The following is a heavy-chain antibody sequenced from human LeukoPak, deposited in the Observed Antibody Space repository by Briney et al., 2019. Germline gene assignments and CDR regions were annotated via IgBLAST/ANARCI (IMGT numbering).Heavy chain of an antibody. D-gene: IGHD3-22*01. CDR2: ISGSSSTI. J-gene: IGHJ4*02. Sequence: GGSLRLSCAASGFTFSSYSMNWVRQAPGKGLEWVSYISGSSSTIYYADSVKGRFTISRDNAKNSLHLHMNSLRDEDTAVYYCARSYYDSSGYYWSYFDYWGQGTLVTVS. CDR1: GFTFSSYS. CDR3: ARSYYDSSGYYWSYFDY. V-gene: IGHV3-48*02.